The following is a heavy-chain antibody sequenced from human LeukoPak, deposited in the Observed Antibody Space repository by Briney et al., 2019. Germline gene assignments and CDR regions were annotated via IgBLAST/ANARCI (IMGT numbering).Heavy chain of an antibody. J-gene: IGHJ3*02. CDR2: IYYSGST. D-gene: IGHD3-3*01. CDR1: GGSISSYY. Sequence: SETLSLTCTVSGGSISSYYWSWIRQPPGKGLEWIGYIYYSGSTNYNPSLKSRVTISVDTSKNQFSLKLSSVTAADTAVYYCARAEALYDFWSGYYSDAFDIWGQGTMVTVSS. V-gene: IGHV4-59*01. CDR3: ARAEALYDFWSGYYSDAFDI.